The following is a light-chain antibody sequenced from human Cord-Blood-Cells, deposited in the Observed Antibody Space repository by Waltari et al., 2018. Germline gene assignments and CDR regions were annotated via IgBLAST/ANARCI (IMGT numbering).Light chain of an antibody. CDR2: DVS. CDR1: SSDVGGYNY. V-gene: IGLV2-11*01. Sequence: QSALTQPRSVSGPPGPSVTIPCTGTSSDVGGYNYVSWYQQHPGKAPQLMLYDVSKRPSGVPDRFSCSKSGNTASLTISGLQAEDEADYYCCSYAGSYTYVFGAGTKVTVL. CDR3: CSYAGSYTYV. J-gene: IGLJ1*01.